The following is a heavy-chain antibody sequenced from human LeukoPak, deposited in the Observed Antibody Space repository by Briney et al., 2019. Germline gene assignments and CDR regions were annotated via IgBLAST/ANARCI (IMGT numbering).Heavy chain of an antibody. V-gene: IGHV1-69*06. CDR2: IIPIFGTA. CDR1: GGTFSSYA. J-gene: IGHJ6*03. CDR3: ARVRYSGSYYGGYYYMDV. D-gene: IGHD1-26*01. Sequence: SVKVSRKASGGTFSSYAISWVRQAPGQGLEWMGGIIPIFGTANYAQKFQGRVTITADKSTSTAYMELSSLRSEDTAVYYCARVRYSGSYYGGYYYMDVWGKGTTVTVSS.